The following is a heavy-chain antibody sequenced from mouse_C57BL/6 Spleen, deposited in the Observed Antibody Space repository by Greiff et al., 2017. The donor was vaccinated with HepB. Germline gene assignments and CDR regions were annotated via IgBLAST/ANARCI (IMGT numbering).Heavy chain of an antibody. CDR1: GYTFTDYY. CDR2: IYPGSGNT. D-gene: IGHD6-1*01. CDR3: ARGGTLASYWYFDV. Sequence: VQLQQSGAELVRPGASVKLSCKASGYTFTDYYINWVKQRPGQGLEWIARIYPGSGNTYYNEKFKGKATLTAEKSSSTAYMQLSSLTSEDSAVYFCARGGTLASYWYFDVWGTGTTVTVSS. J-gene: IGHJ1*03. V-gene: IGHV1-76*01.